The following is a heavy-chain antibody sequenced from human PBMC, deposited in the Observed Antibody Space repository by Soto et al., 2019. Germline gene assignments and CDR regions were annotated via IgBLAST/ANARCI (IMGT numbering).Heavy chain of an antibody. D-gene: IGHD3-3*01. CDR1: GYSFTSYW. CDR3: ARLHMGYDFWVGGEPRNYYYGMDV. CDR2: IDPSDSYT. Sequence: GESLKISCKGSGYSFTSYWISWVRQMPGKGLEWMGRIDPSDSYTNYSPSFQGHVTISADKSISTAYLQWSSLKASDTAMYYCARLHMGYDFWVGGEPRNYYYGMDVWGQGITVTVSS. V-gene: IGHV5-10-1*01. J-gene: IGHJ6*02.